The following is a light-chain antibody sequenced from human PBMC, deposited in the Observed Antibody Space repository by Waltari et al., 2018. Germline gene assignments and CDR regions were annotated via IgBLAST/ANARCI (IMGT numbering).Light chain of an antibody. CDR2: DAS. V-gene: IGKV3-20*01. CDR1: QSVTSSS. Sequence: QSPGTLSLSPGERATLSCGASQSVTSSSLAWYQQKPGQAPRLLMYDASNRAAGIPDRFSGSGSGTDFTLIISRLEPEDFAVYYCHQYGSSPRTFGQGTKVEIK. J-gene: IGKJ1*01. CDR3: HQYGSSPRT.